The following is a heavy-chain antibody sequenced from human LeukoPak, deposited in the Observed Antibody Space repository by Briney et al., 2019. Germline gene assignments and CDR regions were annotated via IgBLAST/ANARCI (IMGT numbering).Heavy chain of an antibody. V-gene: IGHV3-43*02. D-gene: IGHD5-18*01. Sequence: GGSLRLSCAASGFTFDDYAMHWVRHAPGKGLEWVSLISGDGGSTYYADSVKGRFTISRDNSKNSLYLQMNSLRTEDTALYYCAKDKVDTAASGYFDYWGQGTLVTVSS. CDR1: GFTFDDYA. J-gene: IGHJ4*02. CDR3: AKDKVDTAASGYFDY. CDR2: ISGDGGST.